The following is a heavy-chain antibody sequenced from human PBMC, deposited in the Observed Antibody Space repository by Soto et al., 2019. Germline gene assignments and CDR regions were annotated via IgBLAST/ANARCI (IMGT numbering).Heavy chain of an antibody. V-gene: IGHV3-23*01. J-gene: IGHJ4*02. Sequence: GGSLRLSCAPSGFTFSNNAMSWVRQAPGKGLEWVSSFSGHSFSTYYADSVKGRFTISRDNSKTTLFLQMNSLRAEDTAVYYCANIHHRSSGESRWGQGTLVTVSS. D-gene: IGHD3-10*01. CDR2: FSGHSFST. CDR1: GFTFSNNA. CDR3: ANIHHRSSGESR.